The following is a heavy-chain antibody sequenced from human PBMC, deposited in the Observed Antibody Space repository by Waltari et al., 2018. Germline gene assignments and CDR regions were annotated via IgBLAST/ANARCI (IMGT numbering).Heavy chain of an antibody. J-gene: IGHJ5*02. CDR2: IKQDGSEK. Sequence: EVQLVESGGGLVQPGGSLRLSCAASGFTFSSYWMSCVRRAPGKGLEWVANIKQDGSEKYYVDSVKGRFTISRDNAKNSLYLQMNSRRAEDTAVYYCARAGWDPSNGFDPWGQGTLVTVSS. V-gene: IGHV3-7*04. CDR1: GFTFSSYW. D-gene: IGHD1-1*01. CDR3: ARAGWDPSNGFDP.